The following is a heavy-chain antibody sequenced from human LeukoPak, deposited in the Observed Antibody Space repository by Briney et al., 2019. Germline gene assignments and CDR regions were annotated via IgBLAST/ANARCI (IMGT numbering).Heavy chain of an antibody. V-gene: IGHV3-7*01. J-gene: IGHJ4*02. D-gene: IGHD1-26*01. CDR2: IKQDGSEK. Sequence: GGSLRLSCAASGFTFSSYWMRWVRQAPGKGLELVANIKQDGSEKYYVDSVQGRFTISRDNAKNSLYLQMNSLRVEDTAVYYCARRIVGPSSGGDYWGQGTPVTVSS. CDR3: ARRIVGPSSGGDY. CDR1: GFTFSSYW.